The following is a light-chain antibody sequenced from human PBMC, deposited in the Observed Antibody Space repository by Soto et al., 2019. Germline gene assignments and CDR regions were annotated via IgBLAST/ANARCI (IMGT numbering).Light chain of an antibody. CDR3: SSYTSSSTLVV. Sequence: QSALTQPASVSGSHGQSITISCTGTSSDVGGYNYVSWYQQHPGKAPKLMIYEVSNRPSGVSNRFSGSKSGNTASLTISGLQAEDEADYYCSSYTSSSTLVVFGGGTKITVL. CDR2: EVS. V-gene: IGLV2-14*01. CDR1: SSDVGGYNY. J-gene: IGLJ2*01.